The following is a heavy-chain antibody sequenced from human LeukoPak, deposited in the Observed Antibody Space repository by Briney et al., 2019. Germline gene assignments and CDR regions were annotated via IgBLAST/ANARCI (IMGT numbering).Heavy chain of an antibody. V-gene: IGHV3-30*18. D-gene: IGHD3/OR15-3a*01. CDR2: ISDDGSNK. Sequence: GRALRLSRAASGFSFSSHGMHWVRQAPGKGLEWVAVISDDGSNKYYVDSVKGRFSISRDSSKNTLYLQMNSLRLEDTAVYFCAKDRTETYYGMDVWGQGTTVTVSS. CDR1: GFSFSSHG. J-gene: IGHJ6*02. CDR3: AKDRTETYYGMDV.